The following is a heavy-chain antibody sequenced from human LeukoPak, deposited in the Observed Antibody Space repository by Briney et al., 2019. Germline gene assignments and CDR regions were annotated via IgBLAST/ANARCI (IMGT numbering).Heavy chain of an antibody. J-gene: IGHJ3*02. D-gene: IGHD3-3*01. CDR2: ISAYNGTT. CDR1: DYRFASYG. Sequence: ASVKVSCKASDYRFASYGITWVRQAPGQGLEWMGWISAYNGTTSTAQKLQGRFTMTTDTSTDTAYMELRSLRSDDTAVYYCARGRSGYYINDAFDIWGQGTMVTVSS. CDR3: ARGRSGYYINDAFDI. V-gene: IGHV1-18*01.